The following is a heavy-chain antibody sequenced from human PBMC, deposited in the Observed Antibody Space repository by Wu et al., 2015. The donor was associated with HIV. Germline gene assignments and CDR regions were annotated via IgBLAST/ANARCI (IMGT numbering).Heavy chain of an antibody. Sequence: QVYLVQSGAEVKKPGASVKISCKASGYVFTRHWMHWARQAPGQGLEWMGWINPNSGGTNYAQKFQGRVTMTRDTSISTAYMELSRLRSDDTAVYYCARARSAAATGFDYWGQGTLVTVSS. D-gene: IGHD2-2*01. J-gene: IGHJ4*02. CDR3: ARARSAAATGFDY. CDR1: GYVFTRHW. V-gene: IGHV1-2*02. CDR2: INPNSGGT.